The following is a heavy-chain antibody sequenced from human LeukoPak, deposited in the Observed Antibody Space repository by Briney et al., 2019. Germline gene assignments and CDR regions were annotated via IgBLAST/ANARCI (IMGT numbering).Heavy chain of an antibody. V-gene: IGHV3-21*01. CDR1: GFTFSSSA. Sequence: GGSLRLSCAASGFTFSSSAMHWVRQAPGKGLEWVSSISSSSSYIYYADSVKGRFTISRDNAKNSLYLQMNSLRAEDTAVYYCARSTFGSYYAFDIWGQGTMVTVSS. D-gene: IGHD1-26*01. J-gene: IGHJ3*02. CDR2: ISSSSSYI. CDR3: ARSTFGSYYAFDI.